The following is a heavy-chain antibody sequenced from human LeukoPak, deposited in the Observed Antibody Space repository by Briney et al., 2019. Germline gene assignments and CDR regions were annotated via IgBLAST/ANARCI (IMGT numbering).Heavy chain of an antibody. V-gene: IGHV3-20*04. CDR2: INRSSGDT. J-gene: IGHJ6*03. Sequence: GGSLRLSCAASGFTFSSYGMSWVRQAPGKGLEWVSGINRSSGDTGYADSVKGRFTISRDNAKNSLYLQMNSLRAEDTALYYCVRVMGYCSDGSCYPRGVGYYYMDVWGKGTTVTIS. CDR1: GFTFSSYG. D-gene: IGHD2-15*01. CDR3: VRVMGYCSDGSCYPRGVGYYYMDV.